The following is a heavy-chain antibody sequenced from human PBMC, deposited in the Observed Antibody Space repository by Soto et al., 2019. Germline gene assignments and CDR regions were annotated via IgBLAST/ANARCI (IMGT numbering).Heavy chain of an antibody. D-gene: IGHD3-10*01. CDR2: IYHSGST. CDR1: GGSISSGGYS. V-gene: IGHV4-30-2*01. Sequence: SETLSLTCAVSGGSISSGGYSWSWIRQPPGKGLEWIGYIYHSGSTYYNPSLKSRVTISVDTSKNQFSLKLSSVSAADTSVYYCARVYGSGSYYFDYWGQGTLVTVSS. CDR3: ARVYGSGSYYFDY. J-gene: IGHJ4*02.